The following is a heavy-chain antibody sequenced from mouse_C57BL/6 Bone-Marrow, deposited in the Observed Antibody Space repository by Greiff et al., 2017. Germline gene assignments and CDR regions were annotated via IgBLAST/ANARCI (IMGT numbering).Heavy chain of an antibody. V-gene: IGHV1-15*01. CDR1: GYTFTDYE. J-gene: IGHJ4*01. D-gene: IGHD2-4*01. CDR3: TRDYDVVYYDMDY. CDR2: IDPETGGT. Sequence: VQLQQSGAELVRPGASVTLSCKASGYTFTDYEMHWVKQTPVHGLEWIGAIDPETGGTAYNQKFKGKAILTADKSSSTAYMELRSLTSEDSAVYYCTRDYDVVYYDMDYWGQGTSVTVSS.